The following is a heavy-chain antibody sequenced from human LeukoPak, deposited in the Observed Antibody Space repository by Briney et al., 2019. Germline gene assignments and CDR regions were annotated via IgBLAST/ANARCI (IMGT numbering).Heavy chain of an antibody. J-gene: IGHJ5*02. D-gene: IGHD2-2*01. Sequence: ASVKVSCKASGYTFTSYGISWVRQAPGQGLEWMGWISAYNGNTNYAQKLQGRVTMTTDASTSTAYMELRSLRSDDTAVYYCARHRGGLWSSTSSNWFDPWGQGTLVTVSS. CDR2: ISAYNGNT. V-gene: IGHV1-18*01. CDR3: ARHRGGLWSSTSSNWFDP. CDR1: GYTFTSYG.